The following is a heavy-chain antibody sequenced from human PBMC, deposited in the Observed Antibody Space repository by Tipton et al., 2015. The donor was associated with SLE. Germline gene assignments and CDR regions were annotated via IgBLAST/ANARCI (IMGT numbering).Heavy chain of an antibody. J-gene: IGHJ4*02. V-gene: IGHV4-4*09. CDR2: IYTSGST. D-gene: IGHD3-10*01. CDR1: GGSFSGYY. Sequence: TLSLTCAVYGGSFSGYYWSWIRQPAGKGLEWIGYIYTSGSTNYNPSLKSRVTISVDTSKNQFSLKLSSVTAADTAVYYCAGDSGSNDYWGQGTLVTVSS. CDR3: AGDSGSNDY.